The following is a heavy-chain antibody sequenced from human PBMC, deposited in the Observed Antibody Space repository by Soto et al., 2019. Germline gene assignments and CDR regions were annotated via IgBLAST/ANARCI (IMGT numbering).Heavy chain of an antibody. CDR3: ARTTAVPNTLRSRYFFDY. Sequence: SETLSLTCSVSGGSVSNKTYYWSWIRHPPGKRLEWIGYVYYSGTTNYNPSLKSRVTISVDLSKNQFSLRLSSVTTADTALYYCARTTAVPNTLRSRYFFDYWGQGTLVTVSS. J-gene: IGHJ4*02. CDR1: GGSVSNKTYY. V-gene: IGHV4-61*01. CDR2: VYYSGTT. D-gene: IGHD4-17*01.